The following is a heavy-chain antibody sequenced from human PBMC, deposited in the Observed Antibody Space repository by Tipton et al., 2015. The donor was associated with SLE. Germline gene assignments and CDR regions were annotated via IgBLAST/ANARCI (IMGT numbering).Heavy chain of an antibody. V-gene: IGHV4-39*01. CDR3: ARRPPNDYGGHFDY. D-gene: IGHD4-23*01. CDR2: IYYSGST. CDR1: GGSISSSSYY. Sequence: TLSLTCIVSGGSISSSSYYWGWIRQPPGKGLEWIGSIYYSGSTYYNPSLKSRVTISVDTSKNQFSLKLSSVTAADTAVYYCARRPPNDYGGHFDYWGQGTLVTVSS. J-gene: IGHJ4*02.